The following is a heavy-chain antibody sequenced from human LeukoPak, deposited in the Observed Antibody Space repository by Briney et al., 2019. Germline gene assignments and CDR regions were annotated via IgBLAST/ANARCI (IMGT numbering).Heavy chain of an antibody. CDR2: INHSGST. V-gene: IGHV4-34*01. CDR3: ARGLGTLLRYNWNHGLDP. D-gene: IGHD1-14*01. CDR1: GGSFSGYY. J-gene: IGHJ5*02. Sequence: SETLSLTCAVYGGSFSGYYWSWIRQPPGKGLEWIGEINHSGSTNYNPSLKSRVTTSVDTSKNQFSLKLSSVTAADTAVYYCARGLGTLLRYNWNHGLDPWGQGTLVTVSS.